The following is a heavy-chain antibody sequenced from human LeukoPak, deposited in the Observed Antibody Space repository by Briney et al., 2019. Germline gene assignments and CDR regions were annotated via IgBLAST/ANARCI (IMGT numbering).Heavy chain of an antibody. CDR3: ANPPTVTKIRFDS. D-gene: IGHD4-17*01. CDR2: ISGSGSGGST. Sequence: GGSLRLSCAASGFTFSNAWMSWVRQAPGKGLGWVSSISGSGSGGSTYYADSVKGRFTISRDNSKNTLYLQMNSLRAENTAVYYCANPPTVTKIRFDSWGQGTLVTVSS. CDR1: GFTFSNAW. J-gene: IGHJ5*01. V-gene: IGHV3-23*01.